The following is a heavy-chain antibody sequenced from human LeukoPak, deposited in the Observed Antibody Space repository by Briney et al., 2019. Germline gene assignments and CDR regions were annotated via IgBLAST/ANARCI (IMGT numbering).Heavy chain of an antibody. CDR1: GYTFTGYY. D-gene: IGHD4-17*01. CDR3: ARASSPYGDYAGQKYYFDY. J-gene: IGHJ4*02. V-gene: IGHV1-2*06. CDR2: INPDSGGT. Sequence: ASVKVSCKASGYTFTGYYMHWVWQAPGQGLEWMGRINPDSGGTNYAQKFQGRVTMTRDTSISTAYMELSRLRSDDTAVYYCARASSPYGDYAGQKYYFDYWGQGTLVTVSS.